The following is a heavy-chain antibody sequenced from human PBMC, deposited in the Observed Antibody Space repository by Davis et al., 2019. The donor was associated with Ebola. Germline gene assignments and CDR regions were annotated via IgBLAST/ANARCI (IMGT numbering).Heavy chain of an antibody. CDR3: ATTQWLREFDN. CDR1: GFTFSHYG. D-gene: IGHD6-19*01. J-gene: IGHJ4*02. V-gene: IGHV3-NL1*01. CDR2: IYDQST. Sequence: PGGSLRLSCETSGFTFSHYGMHWVRQAPGKGLEWVSVIYDQSTAYADAVRGRFIISRDKSNNTLYLEMSSLRVDDTAVYYCATTQWLREFDNWGQGTLVTVSS.